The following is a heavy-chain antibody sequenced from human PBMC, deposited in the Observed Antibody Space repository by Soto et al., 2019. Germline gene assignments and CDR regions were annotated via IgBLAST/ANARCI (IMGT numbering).Heavy chain of an antibody. D-gene: IGHD3-3*01. V-gene: IGHV1-3*01. Sequence: GASVKVSCKASGYTFTNYAIHWVRQAPGQRLEWMGWIHAGNGNTKYSQKFQGRVTIIRDTSASTAYMELSSLRSEDTAVYYCARGGMTIYYYYYMDVWGQGTTVTVSS. CDR1: GYTFTNYA. CDR3: ARGGMTIYYYYYMDV. CDR2: IHAGNGNT. J-gene: IGHJ6*02.